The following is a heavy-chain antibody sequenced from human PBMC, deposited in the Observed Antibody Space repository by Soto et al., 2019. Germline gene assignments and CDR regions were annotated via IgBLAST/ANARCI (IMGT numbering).Heavy chain of an antibody. J-gene: IGHJ4*02. D-gene: IGHD2-15*01. Sequence: EVQLVETGGALIQPVGSLRLSCAASGFTVSPNYMSWVRQAPGKGLEWVSVIYSGGSTYYADSVKGRFTISRDNSKNTLYLQMNSLRAEDTAVYYCVGYCSGGACYSRDYWGQGTLVTVSS. CDR1: GFTVSPNY. V-gene: IGHV3-53*02. CDR3: VGYCSGGACYSRDY. CDR2: IYSGGST.